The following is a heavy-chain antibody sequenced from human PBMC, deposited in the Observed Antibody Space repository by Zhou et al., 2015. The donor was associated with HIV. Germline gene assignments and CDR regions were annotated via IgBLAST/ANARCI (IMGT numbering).Heavy chain of an antibody. CDR2: IIPIFGTA. CDR3: ARVPSPTMGNYYYGMDV. J-gene: IGHJ6*02. D-gene: IGHD7-27*01. Sequence: QVQLVQSGAEVKKPGSSVKVSCKASGGTFSSYAISWVRQAPGQGLEWMGGIIPIFGTANYAQKFQGRVTITADKSTSTAYMELSSLRSEDTAVYYCARVPSPTMGNYYYGMDVWGQGTTVTVSS. V-gene: IGHV1-69*06. CDR1: GGTFSSYA.